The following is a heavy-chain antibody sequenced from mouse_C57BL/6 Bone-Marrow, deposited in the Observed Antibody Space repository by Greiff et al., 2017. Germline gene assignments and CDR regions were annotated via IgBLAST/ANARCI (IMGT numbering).Heavy chain of an antibody. D-gene: IGHD1-1*01. CDR3: ARSDYYGSSHDY. J-gene: IGHJ2*01. V-gene: IGHV1-54*01. Sequence: QVQLKESGAELVRPGTSVKVSCKASGYAFTNYLIEWVKQRPGQGLEWIGVINPGSGGTNYNEKFKGKATLTADKSSSTAYMQLSSLTSEDSAVYFCARSDYYGSSHDYWGQGTTLTVSS. CDR2: INPGSGGT. CDR1: GYAFTNYL.